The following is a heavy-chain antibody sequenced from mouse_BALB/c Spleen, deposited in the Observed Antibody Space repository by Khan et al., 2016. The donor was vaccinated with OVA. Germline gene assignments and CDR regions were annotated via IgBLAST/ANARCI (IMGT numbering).Heavy chain of an antibody. D-gene: IGHD1-1*01. CDR1: GYTFSSYW. CDR3: ARGNDYGSSSWFGY. J-gene: IGHJ3*01. Sequence: VQLQQSGAELMKPGASVKISCKATGYTFSSYWIEWVKQRPGHGLEWIGEILPGSGRNNYNEKFKGKATFTADTSSNTAYMQRSSLTSEDSAVYYWARGNDYGSSSWFGYWGQGTLVTVSA. V-gene: IGHV1-9*01. CDR2: ILPGSGRN.